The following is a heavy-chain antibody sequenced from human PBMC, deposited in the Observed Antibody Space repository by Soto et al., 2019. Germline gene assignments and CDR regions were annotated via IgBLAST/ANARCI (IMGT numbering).Heavy chain of an antibody. J-gene: IGHJ4*01. CDR3: ARPRHCSSTSCYSPLDY. CDR1: GFTFSSYA. D-gene: IGHD2-2*01. CDR2: ISGSGGST. Sequence: PGGSLRLSCAASGFTFSSYAMSWVRQAPGKGLEWVSAISGSGGSTYYADSVKGRFTISRDNAKNSLYLQMNSLRAEDTAVYYCARPRHCSSTSCYSPLDYWGHGTLVTVSS. V-gene: IGHV3-23*01.